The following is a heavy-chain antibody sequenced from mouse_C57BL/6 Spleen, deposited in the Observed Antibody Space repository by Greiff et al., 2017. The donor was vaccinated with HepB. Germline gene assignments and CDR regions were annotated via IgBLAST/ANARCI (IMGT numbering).Heavy chain of an antibody. CDR3: ARRGTGTFFDY. V-gene: IGHV1-42*01. CDR1: GYSFTGYY. Sequence: VQLQQSGPELVKPGASVKISCKASGYSFTGYYMNWVKQSPEKSLEWIGEINPSTGGTTYNQKFKAKATLTVDKSSSTAYMQLKSLTSEDSAVYYCARRGTGTFFDYWGQGTTLTVSS. CDR2: INPSTGGT. D-gene: IGHD4-1*01. J-gene: IGHJ2*01.